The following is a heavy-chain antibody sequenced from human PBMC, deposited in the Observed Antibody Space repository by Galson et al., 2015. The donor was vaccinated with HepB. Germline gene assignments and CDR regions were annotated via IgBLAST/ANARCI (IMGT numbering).Heavy chain of an antibody. Sequence: SLRLSCAASGFTFNTSSMHWVRQAPGKGLEWVALISFDAINKKYADSVKDRFTISRDTSKNTLYLQANSLKPEDTAVYYCATGGSGTTLDCWGQGALVTVPP. D-gene: IGHD3-16*01. J-gene: IGHJ4*02. CDR2: ISFDAINK. V-gene: IGHV3-30-3*01. CDR1: GFTFNTSS. CDR3: ATGGSGTTLDC.